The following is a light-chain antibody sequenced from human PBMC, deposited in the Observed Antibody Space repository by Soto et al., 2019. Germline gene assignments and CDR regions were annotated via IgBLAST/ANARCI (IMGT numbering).Light chain of an antibody. J-gene: IGKJ1*01. CDR3: QQYNTNPWT. Sequence: DIQMTQSPSTLSASVGDRVTITCRASQSIGSWLAWFQQKAGKAPKLLIYQVSSLESGVPSRFSGSGSRTEFTLTISSLQPYDFATYYCQQYNTNPWTFGQGTKVEIK. CDR1: QSIGSW. CDR2: QVS. V-gene: IGKV1-5*03.